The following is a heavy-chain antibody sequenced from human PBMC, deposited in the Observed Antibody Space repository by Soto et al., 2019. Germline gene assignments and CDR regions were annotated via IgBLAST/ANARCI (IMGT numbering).Heavy chain of an antibody. J-gene: IGHJ5*02. CDR1: GGSFSGYY. CDR2: INHSGST. Sequence: QVQLQQWGAGLLKPSETLSLTCAVYGGSFSGYYWSWIRQPPGKGLEWIGEINHSGSTNYNPSLKSRVTISVDTSKNQFSLKLSSVTAADTAVYYCARGRAHYDYIWGSYRPTHGRWHRGREFDPWGQGTLVTVSS. D-gene: IGHD3-16*02. V-gene: IGHV4-34*01. CDR3: ARGRAHYDYIWGSYRPTHGRWHRGREFDP.